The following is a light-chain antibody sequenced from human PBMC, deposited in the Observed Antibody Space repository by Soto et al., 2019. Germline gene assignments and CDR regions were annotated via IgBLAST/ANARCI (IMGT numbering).Light chain of an antibody. J-gene: IGKJ2*01. V-gene: IGKV1-39*01. CDR3: QQSYSTLMYT. CDR1: QSIGSY. CDR2: GAS. Sequence: DIQLTQSPSSLSASIGDRVTITCRASQSIGSYLSWYQHKQGKAPKLLIFGASYLKGGVPSRFSGSGSCTDFTLTITSLDPEDFATYYCQQSYSTLMYTFGQGTKLEIK.